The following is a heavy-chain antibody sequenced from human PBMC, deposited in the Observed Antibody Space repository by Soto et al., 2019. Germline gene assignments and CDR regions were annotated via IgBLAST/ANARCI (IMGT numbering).Heavy chain of an antibody. CDR3: AKAPLGDYDSSGPLDY. V-gene: IGHV3-30*18. J-gene: IGHJ4*02. D-gene: IGHD3-22*01. CDR2: ISYDGSNK. Sequence: QVQLVKSGGGVIQPGRSLRLSCAASGFTFSSYGMHWVRQAPGKGLEWVAVISYDGSNKYYADSVKGRFTISRDNSKNTLYLQMNSLRAEDTAVYYCAKAPLGDYDSSGPLDYWGQGTLVTVSS. CDR1: GFTFSSYG.